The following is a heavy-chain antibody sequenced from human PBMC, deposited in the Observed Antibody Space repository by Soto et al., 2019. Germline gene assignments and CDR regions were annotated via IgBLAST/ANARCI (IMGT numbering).Heavy chain of an antibody. J-gene: IGHJ5*02. D-gene: IGHD2-15*01. CDR1: GYTFTGYY. CDR3: SRDGGRRAGWFDP. CDR2: SNPNSGGT. V-gene: IGHV1-2*02. Sequence: QVQLVQSGAEVKNPGTSVKVSCKASGYTFTGYYMHWVRQAPGQGPEWMGWSNPNSGGTNYAQKFQGRVTLSSDTSISTAYMELSRLRSDDTAVYYCSRDGGRRAGWFDPWGQGTLVTVSS.